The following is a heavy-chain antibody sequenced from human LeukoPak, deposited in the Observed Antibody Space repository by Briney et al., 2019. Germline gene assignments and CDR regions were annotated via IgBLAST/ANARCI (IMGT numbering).Heavy chain of an antibody. CDR3: ARDQEAFDY. CDR2: VYPRDGST. CDR1: GYIFTSNY. V-gene: IGHV1-46*01. J-gene: IGHJ4*02. Sequence: RASVKVSCKASGYIFTSNYIHWVRQAPGQGLEWMGMVYPRDGSTSYAQKFQGRVTVTRDTSTSTVHMELSGLRSEDTAVYYCARDQEAFDYWGQGTLVTVSS.